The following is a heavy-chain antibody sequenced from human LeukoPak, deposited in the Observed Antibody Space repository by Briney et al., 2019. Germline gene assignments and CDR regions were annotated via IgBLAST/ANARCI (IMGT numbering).Heavy chain of an antibody. D-gene: IGHD7-27*01. CDR2: INPNSGGT. CDR1: GYTFTGYY. Sequence: ASVKVSCKASGYTFTGYYMHWVRQAPGQGLEWMGWINPNSGGTNYAQKFQGRVTMTRDTSISTAYMELSRLRSDDTAVYYCARVPNWGFVRAFDIWGQGTMVTVSS. V-gene: IGHV1-2*02. CDR3: ARVPNWGFVRAFDI. J-gene: IGHJ3*02.